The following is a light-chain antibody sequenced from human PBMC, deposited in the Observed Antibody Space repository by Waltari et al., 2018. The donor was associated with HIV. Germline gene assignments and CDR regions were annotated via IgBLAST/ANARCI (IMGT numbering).Light chain of an antibody. V-gene: IGKV3-11*01. CDR2: DAP. J-gene: IGKJ4*01. Sequence: ELVLTKSPATLSLSPGERATLPCRASQSVSSYLAWYQQKPGQAPRLLIYDAPNRATGIPARFSGSGSGTDFTLTISSLEPEDFAVYYCQQRSNWPPGITFGGGTKVEIK. CDR3: QQRSNWPPGIT. CDR1: QSVSSY.